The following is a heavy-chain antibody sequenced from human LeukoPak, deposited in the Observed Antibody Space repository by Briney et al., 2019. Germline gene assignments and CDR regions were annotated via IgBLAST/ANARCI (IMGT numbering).Heavy chain of an antibody. CDR2: ISSSSSYI. D-gene: IGHD3-22*01. J-gene: IGHJ4*02. V-gene: IGHV3-21*01. Sequence: GGSLRLSCAASGFTFSSYSMNWVRQAPGKGLEWVSSISSSSSYIYYADSVKGRFTISRDNAKNSLYLQMNSLRAEDTAVYYCAREFLYDSSGYLYWGQGTLVTVSS. CDR3: AREFLYDSSGYLY. CDR1: GFTFSSYS.